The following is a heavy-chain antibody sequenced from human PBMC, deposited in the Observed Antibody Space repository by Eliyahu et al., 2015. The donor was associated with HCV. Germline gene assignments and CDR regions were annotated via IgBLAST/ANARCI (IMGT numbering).Heavy chain of an antibody. CDR2: IFYSGST. V-gene: IGHV4-31*03. D-gene: IGHD1-26*01. Sequence: QVQLQETGPGLVKPSQTLSLTCTVXGGSFXSGGYYWSWXRQXPGKGLDWIGYIFYSGSTYYNPSLKSRVTISVDTSKNQFSLKLSSVTAADTAVYYCARGSPSGNXWFDPWGQGTLVTVSS. CDR3: ARGSPSGNXWFDP. J-gene: IGHJ5*02. CDR1: GGSFXSGGYY.